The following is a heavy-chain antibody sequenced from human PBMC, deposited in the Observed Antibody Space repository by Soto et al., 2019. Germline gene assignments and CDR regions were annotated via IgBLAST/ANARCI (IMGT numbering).Heavy chain of an antibody. CDR3: ARRLNLYSSSWYFDY. CDR2: INHSGST. D-gene: IGHD6-13*01. Sequence: SETLSLTCAFYGGSFSGYYWSWIRQPPGKGLEWIGEINHSGSTNYNPSLKSRVTISVDTSKNQFSLKLSSVTAADTAVYYCARRLNLYSSSWYFDYWGQGTLVTVSS. CDR1: GGSFSGYY. J-gene: IGHJ4*02. V-gene: IGHV4-34*01.